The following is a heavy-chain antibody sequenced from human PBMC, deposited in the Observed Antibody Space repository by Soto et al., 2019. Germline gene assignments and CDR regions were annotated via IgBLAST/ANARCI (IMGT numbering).Heavy chain of an antibody. CDR3: ARESNYGDYLFDY. Sequence: PGGSLRLSCAASGFTFSSYSMNWVRQAPGKGLGWVSSISSSSSYIYYADSVKGRFTISRDNAKNSLYLQMNSLRAEDTAVYYCARESNYGDYLFDYWGQGTLVTVSS. J-gene: IGHJ4*02. D-gene: IGHD4-17*01. CDR1: GFTFSSYS. V-gene: IGHV3-21*01. CDR2: ISSSSSYI.